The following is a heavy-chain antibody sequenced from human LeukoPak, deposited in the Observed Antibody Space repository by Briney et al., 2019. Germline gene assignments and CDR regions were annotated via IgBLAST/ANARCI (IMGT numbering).Heavy chain of an antibody. D-gene: IGHD3-22*01. J-gene: IGHJ4*02. CDR1: GFTFSSYS. CDR2: INSDGSST. CDR3: ARSPVITRLFDY. V-gene: IGHV3-74*01. Sequence: GGSLRLSCAASGFTFSSYSMHWVRQAPGKGLVWVSRINSDGSSTSYADSVKGRFTISRDNAKNTLYLQMNSLRAEDTAVYYCARSPVITRLFDYWGQGTLVTVSS.